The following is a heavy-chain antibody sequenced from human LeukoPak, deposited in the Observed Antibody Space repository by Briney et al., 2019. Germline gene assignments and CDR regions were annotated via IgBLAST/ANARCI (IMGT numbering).Heavy chain of an antibody. D-gene: IGHD2-2*01. V-gene: IGHV1-69*13. CDR2: IIPIFGTA. CDR3: ARGPKGIVVVPAAIKVPYYYYMDV. Sequence: SVKVSCKASGGTFSSYAISWVRQAPGQGLEWMGGIIPIFGTANYAQKFQGRVTITADESTSTAHMELSSLRSEDTAVYYCARGPKGIVVVPAAIKVPYYYYMDVWGKGTTVTVSS. CDR1: GGTFSSYA. J-gene: IGHJ6*03.